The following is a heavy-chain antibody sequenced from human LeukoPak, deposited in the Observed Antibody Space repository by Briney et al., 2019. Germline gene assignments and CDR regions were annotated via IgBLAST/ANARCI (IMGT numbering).Heavy chain of an antibody. Sequence: SETLSLTCTVSGGSISSYYWSWIRQPPGKGLEWIGYIYYSGSTNYNPSLKSRVTISVDTSKNQFSLKLSSVTAADTAVYYCARHFSGSSRTLSLDYWGQGTLVTVSS. CDR1: GGSISSYY. V-gene: IGHV4-59*08. J-gene: IGHJ4*02. CDR3: ARHFSGSSRTLSLDY. CDR2: IYYSGST. D-gene: IGHD6-13*01.